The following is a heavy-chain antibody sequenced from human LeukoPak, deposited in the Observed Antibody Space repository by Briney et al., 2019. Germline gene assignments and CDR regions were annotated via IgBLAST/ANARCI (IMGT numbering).Heavy chain of an antibody. D-gene: IGHD4/OR15-4a*01. CDR3: AREDPQTKVPEGMDV. J-gene: IGHJ6*02. V-gene: IGHV4-59*01. CDR2: IYYTGTT. CDR1: GGSISHYY. Sequence: KASETLSLTRTVSGGSISHYYWSWIRQPPGKGPEWIGYIYYTGTTNYNPSLKSRVTISVDTSKNQFSLKLNSVTAADTAVYYCAREDPQTKVPEGMDVWGQGTTVTVSS.